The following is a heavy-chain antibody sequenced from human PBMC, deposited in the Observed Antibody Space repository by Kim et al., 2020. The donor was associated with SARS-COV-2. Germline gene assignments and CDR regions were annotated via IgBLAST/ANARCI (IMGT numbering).Heavy chain of an antibody. CDR3: ARDLLFDVVVVAALRHSSGMDV. Sequence: SQTLSLTCAISGDSVSSNSAAWNWIRQSPSRGLEWLGRTYYRSKWYNDYAVSVKSRITINPDTSKNQFSLQLNSVTPEDTAVYYCARDLLFDVVVVAALRHSSGMDVWGQGTTVTVSS. V-gene: IGHV6-1*01. CDR2: TYYRSKWYN. CDR1: GDSVSSNSAA. D-gene: IGHD2-15*01. J-gene: IGHJ6*02.